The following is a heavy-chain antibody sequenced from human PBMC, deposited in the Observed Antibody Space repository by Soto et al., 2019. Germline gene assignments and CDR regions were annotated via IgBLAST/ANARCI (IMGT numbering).Heavy chain of an antibody. Sequence: GGSLRLSSAASGFNFDDYAMHWVRQAPGKVLEWVAGITWNSGNIAYADSVKGRFTISRDNAKNSLYLQMNSLRPEDTAFYFCAKDHLGGAMAVPFFDSRGHGALVTVSS. CDR3: AKDHLGGAMAVPFFDS. D-gene: IGHD3-16*01. J-gene: IGHJ4*01. CDR2: ITWNSGNI. CDR1: GFNFDDYA. V-gene: IGHV3-9*01.